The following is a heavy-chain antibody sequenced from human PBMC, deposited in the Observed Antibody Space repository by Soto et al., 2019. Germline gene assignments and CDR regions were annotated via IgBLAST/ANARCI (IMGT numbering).Heavy chain of an antibody. CDR3: ARDRRGYSSSWYSVNWFDP. J-gene: IGHJ5*02. Sequence: ASVKVSCKASGYTFTDYYMHWVRQAPGQGLEWMGWINPNSGGTNYAQKFQGRVTMTRDTSISTAYMELSRLRSDDTAVYYCARDRRGYSSSWYSVNWFDPWGQGTLVTVSS. D-gene: IGHD6-13*01. CDR2: INPNSGGT. CDR1: GYTFTDYY. V-gene: IGHV1-2*02.